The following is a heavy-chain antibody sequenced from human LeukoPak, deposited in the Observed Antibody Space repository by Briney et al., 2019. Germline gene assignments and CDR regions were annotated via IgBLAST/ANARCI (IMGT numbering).Heavy chain of an antibody. Sequence: GGSLRLSCAASGFTFSSFAFSWVRQAPGKGLEWVANIKQDESVKYYVDSLRGRFTISRDNAKNSVYLQMNSLRAEDTAVYYCARIGYSSSSFDYWGQGTLVTVSS. D-gene: IGHD6-13*01. CDR2: IKQDESVK. V-gene: IGHV3-7*01. J-gene: IGHJ4*02. CDR1: GFTFSSFA. CDR3: ARIGYSSSSFDY.